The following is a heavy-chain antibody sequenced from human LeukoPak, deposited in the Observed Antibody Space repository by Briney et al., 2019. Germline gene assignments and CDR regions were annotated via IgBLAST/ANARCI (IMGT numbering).Heavy chain of an antibody. CDR1: GFTFNFYS. V-gene: IGHV3-23*01. CDR3: AKEVGRVITFFCLR. J-gene: IGHJ4*01. CDR2: ISGSGAGT. Sequence: GGSLRLLYAACGFTFNFYSKNWVRQAPGKGLEWVSAISGSGAGTYYADSVKGRFTISRDNSKNTLYLQMKSLRAEDTAIYYCAKEVGRVITFFCLRWRRGTLVTVSS. D-gene: IGHD3-16*01.